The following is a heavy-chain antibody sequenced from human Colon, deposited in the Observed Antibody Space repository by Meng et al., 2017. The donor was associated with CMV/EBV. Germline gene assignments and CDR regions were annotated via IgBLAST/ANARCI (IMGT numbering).Heavy chain of an antibody. Sequence: GESLKISCAASGFTFSSYEMNWVRQASGKGLEWVSYISSSGSTIYYADSVKGRFTISRDNAKNSLYLQMNSLRAEDTAVYYCARDRRIAAVQRAFDYWGQGTLVTVSS. D-gene: IGHD6-13*01. CDR1: GFTFSSYE. V-gene: IGHV3-48*03. J-gene: IGHJ4*02. CDR2: ISSSGSTI. CDR3: ARDRRIAAVQRAFDY.